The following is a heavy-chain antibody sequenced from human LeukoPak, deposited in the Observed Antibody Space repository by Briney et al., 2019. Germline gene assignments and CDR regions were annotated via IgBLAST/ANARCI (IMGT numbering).Heavy chain of an antibody. CDR1: GYTFTGYY. CDR3: ARGRYSSSSHFDY. D-gene: IGHD6-6*01. J-gene: IGHJ4*02. CDR2: INPNSGGT. V-gene: IGHV1-2*06. Sequence: ASVKVSCKASGYTFTGYYMHWVRQAPGQGLEWMGRINPNSGGTNYAQKFQGRVTMTRDTSISTAYMELSRLRSDDTAVYYCARGRYSSSSHFDYWGQGTLDTVSS.